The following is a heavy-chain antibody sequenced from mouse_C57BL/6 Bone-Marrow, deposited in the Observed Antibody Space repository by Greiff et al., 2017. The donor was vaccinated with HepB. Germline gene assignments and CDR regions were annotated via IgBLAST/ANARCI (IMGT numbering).Heavy chain of an antibody. Sequence: DVMLVESGGGLVKPGGSLKLSCAASGFTFSSYAMSWVRQTPEKRLEWVATISDGGSYTYYPDNVKGRFTISRDNANNNLYLQMSHLKSEDTAMYYCARDYYYGSTYYDAMDYWGQGTSVTVSS. D-gene: IGHD1-1*01. CDR1: GFTFSSYA. CDR2: ISDGGSYT. V-gene: IGHV5-4*01. CDR3: ARDYYYGSTYYDAMDY. J-gene: IGHJ4*01.